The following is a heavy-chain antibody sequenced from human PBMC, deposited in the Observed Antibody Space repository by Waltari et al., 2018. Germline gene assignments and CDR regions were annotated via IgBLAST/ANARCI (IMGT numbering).Heavy chain of an antibody. V-gene: IGHV1-8*01. CDR1: GDTFTNYD. Sequence: QVQLMQSGAEVKKPGASVKVSCKTSGDTFTNYDINWVRLAPGQGLEWMGWMSRHSGDTGDADKFQGRVTMTWNTSITTAHMELRGLNSDDTAVYYCARGKSWGLDALDVWGQGEVVTVSS. D-gene: IGHD3-16*01. J-gene: IGHJ3*01. CDR3: ARGKSWGLDALDV. CDR2: MSRHSGDT.